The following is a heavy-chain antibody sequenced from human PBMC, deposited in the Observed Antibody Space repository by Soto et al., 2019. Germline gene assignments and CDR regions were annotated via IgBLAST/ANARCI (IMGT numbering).Heavy chain of an antibody. CDR3: ARDEGRAAMGLLFDY. J-gene: IGHJ4*02. CDR2: ISYDGSNK. D-gene: IGHD5-18*01. Sequence: GGSLRLSCAASGFTFSSYAMHWVRQAPGKGLEWVAVISYDGSNKYYADSVKGRFTISRDNSKNTLYLQMNSLRAEDTAVYYCARDEGRAAMGLLFDYWGQGTLVTVSS. V-gene: IGHV3-30-3*01. CDR1: GFTFSSYA.